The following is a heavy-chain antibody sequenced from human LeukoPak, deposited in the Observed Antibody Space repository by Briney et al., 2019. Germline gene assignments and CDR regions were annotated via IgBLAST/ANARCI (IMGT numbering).Heavy chain of an antibody. V-gene: IGHV3-30*03. Sequence: GGSLRLSCAASGFTFSSYGMHWVRQAPGKGLEWVAVISYDGSNKYYADSVKGRFTISRDNSKNTLYLQMNSLRAEDTAVYYCARGGYCSSTSCYRVYYYGMDVWGQGTTVTVSS. CDR1: GFTFSSYG. J-gene: IGHJ6*02. CDR3: ARGGYCSSTSCYRVYYYGMDV. D-gene: IGHD2-2*03. CDR2: ISYDGSNK.